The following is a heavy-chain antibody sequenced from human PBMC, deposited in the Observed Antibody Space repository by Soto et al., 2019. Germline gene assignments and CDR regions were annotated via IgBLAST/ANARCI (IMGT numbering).Heavy chain of an antibody. Sequence: SSETLSLTCAVSGYSISSSNWWGWIRQPPGKGLEWIGYIYYSGSTYYNPSLKSRVTMSVDTSKNQFSLKLSSVTAVDTAVYYCARSSGYDILTGYPDAFDIWGQGTMVTVSS. J-gene: IGHJ3*02. V-gene: IGHV4-28*01. CDR2: IYYSGST. CDR3: ARSSGYDILTGYPDAFDI. D-gene: IGHD3-9*01. CDR1: GYSISSSNW.